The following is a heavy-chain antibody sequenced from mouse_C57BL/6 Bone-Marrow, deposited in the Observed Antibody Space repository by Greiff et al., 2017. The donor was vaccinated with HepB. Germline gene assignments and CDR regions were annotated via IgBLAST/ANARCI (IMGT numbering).Heavy chain of an antibody. CDR1: GYTFTSYG. J-gene: IGHJ3*01. Sequence: VQLQQSGAELARPGASVKLSCKASGYTFTSYGISWVKQRTGQGLEWIGEIYPRSGNTYYNEKFKGKATLTADKSSSTAYMELRSLTSEDSAVYFCARGLLRAPWFAYWGQGTLVTVSA. CDR3: ARGLLRAPWFAY. V-gene: IGHV1-81*01. D-gene: IGHD2-3*01. CDR2: IYPRSGNT.